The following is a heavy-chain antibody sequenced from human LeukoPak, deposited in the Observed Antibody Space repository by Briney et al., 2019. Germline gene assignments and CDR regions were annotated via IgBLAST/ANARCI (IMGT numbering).Heavy chain of an antibody. CDR1: GGSISSYY. Sequence: PSETLSLTCTVSGGSISSYYWSWIRQPPGKGLEWIGYIYYSGSTNYNPSLKSRVTISVDTSKNQFSLKLSSVTAADTAVYYCARARNYYYGSGSYYYYYYYMDVWGKGTTVTVSS. CDR2: IYYSGST. CDR3: ARARNYYYGSGSYYYYYYYMDV. D-gene: IGHD3-10*01. J-gene: IGHJ6*03. V-gene: IGHV4-59*01.